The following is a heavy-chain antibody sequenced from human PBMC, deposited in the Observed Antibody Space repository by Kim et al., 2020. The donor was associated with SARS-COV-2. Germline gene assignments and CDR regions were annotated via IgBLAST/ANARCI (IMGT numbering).Heavy chain of an antibody. Sequence: SVKGRFTISRDNSTNTLYLQMNSLRAEDTAVYYCAKEESGGYYDSSGYGYWGQGTLVTVSS. CDR3: AKEESGGYYDSSGYGY. D-gene: IGHD3-22*01. J-gene: IGHJ4*02. V-gene: IGHV3-30*02.